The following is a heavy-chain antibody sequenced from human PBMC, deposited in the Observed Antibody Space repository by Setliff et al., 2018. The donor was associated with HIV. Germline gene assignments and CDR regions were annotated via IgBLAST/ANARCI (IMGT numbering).Heavy chain of an antibody. CDR2: IYASGNT. CDR3: ARRSIVGSTRGYYYYALDV. CDR1: GGSISSGSYY. J-gene: IGHJ6*02. Sequence: SETLSLTCNVSGGSISSGSYYWNWIRQPAGKGLEWIERIYASGNTNYNPSLKGRVTISIDTSKNQFSLRLTSVTAADTAVYYCARRSIVGSTRGYYYYALDVWGQGTTVTVSS. V-gene: IGHV4-61*02. D-gene: IGHD1-26*01.